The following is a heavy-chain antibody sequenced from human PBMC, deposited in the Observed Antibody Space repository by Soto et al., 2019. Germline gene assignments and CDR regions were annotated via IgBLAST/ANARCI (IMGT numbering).Heavy chain of an antibody. CDR2: IYTSGST. CDR1: GGSISSYY. D-gene: IGHD6-13*01. CDR3: ARDQYSSSWGSYYYYGMDV. V-gene: IGHV4-4*07. J-gene: IGHJ6*02. Sequence: ETLSLTCTVSGGSISSYYWSWIRQPAGKGLEWIGRIYTSGSTNYNPSLKSRVTMSVDTSKNQFSLKLSSVTAADTAVYYCARDQYSSSWGSYYYYGMDVWGQGTTVTVSS.